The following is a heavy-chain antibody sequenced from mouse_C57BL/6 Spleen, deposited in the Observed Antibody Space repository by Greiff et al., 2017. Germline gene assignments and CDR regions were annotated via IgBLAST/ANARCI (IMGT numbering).Heavy chain of an antibody. Sequence: QVQLKESGPELVKPGASVKISCKASGYAFSSSWMNWVKQRPGKGLEWIGRIYPGDGDTNYNGKFTGKATLTADKSSSTAYMQLSSLTSEDAAVYFCASPAQAPFAYWGQGTLVTVSA. CDR3: ASPAQAPFAY. J-gene: IGHJ3*01. D-gene: IGHD3-2*02. V-gene: IGHV1-82*01. CDR2: IYPGDGDT. CDR1: GYAFSSSW.